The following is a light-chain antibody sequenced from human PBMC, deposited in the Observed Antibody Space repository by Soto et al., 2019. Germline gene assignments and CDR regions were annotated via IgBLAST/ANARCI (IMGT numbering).Light chain of an antibody. Sequence: DIQMTQSPSSLSASVGDRVTITCRASQGISNYLAWYQQKPGKVPKLLIYAASTLQSGVPSRFSGSGSGTDFTLTISSLQPEDVDTYYCQKYNSAHWTLGPGTKVDIK. V-gene: IGKV1-27*01. CDR2: AAS. CDR3: QKYNSAHWT. J-gene: IGKJ1*01. CDR1: QGISNY.